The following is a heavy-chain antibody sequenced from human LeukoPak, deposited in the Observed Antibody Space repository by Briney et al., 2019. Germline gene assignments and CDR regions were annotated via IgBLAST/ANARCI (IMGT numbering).Heavy chain of an antibody. CDR1: GYTFTSYY. CDR3: ARARGNVNWFDP. Sequence: ASVKVSCKASGYTFTSYYMHWVRQAPGQGLEWMGKINPSGGSTSYAQKFQGRVTMTRDTSTSTVYMELSSLRSEDTAVYYCARARGNVNWFDPWGQGTLVTVSS. J-gene: IGHJ5*02. V-gene: IGHV1-46*01. D-gene: IGHD1-1*01. CDR2: INPSGGST.